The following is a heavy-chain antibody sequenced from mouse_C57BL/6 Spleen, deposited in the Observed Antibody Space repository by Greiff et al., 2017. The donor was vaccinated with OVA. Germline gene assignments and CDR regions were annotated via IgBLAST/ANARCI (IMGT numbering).Heavy chain of an antibody. D-gene: IGHD1-1*01. J-gene: IGHJ2*01. CDR1: GYTFSDYY. CDR3: AREAIYYYGSSYPYFDY. CDR2: INYDGSST. V-gene: IGHV5-16*01. Sequence: EVKLVESEGGLVQPGSSMKLSCTASGYTFSDYYMAWVRQVPEKGLEWVANINYDGSSTYYLDSLKSRFIISRDNAKNILYLQMSSLKSEDTATYYYAREAIYYYGSSYPYFDYWGQGTTLTVSS.